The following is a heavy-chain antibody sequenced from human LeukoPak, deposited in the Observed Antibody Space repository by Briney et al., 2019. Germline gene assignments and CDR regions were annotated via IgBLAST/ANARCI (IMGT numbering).Heavy chain of an antibody. D-gene: IGHD4-17*01. CDR3: ARDSYGDYERYYYGMDV. Sequence: GGSLRLSCAASGFTFSSYSMNWVRQAPGKGLEWVSSISSSSSYIYYADSVKGRFTISRDNAKNSLYLRMNSLRAEDTAVYYCARDSYGDYERYYYGMDVWGQGTTVTVSS. CDR1: GFTFSSYS. J-gene: IGHJ6*02. CDR2: ISSSSSYI. V-gene: IGHV3-21*01.